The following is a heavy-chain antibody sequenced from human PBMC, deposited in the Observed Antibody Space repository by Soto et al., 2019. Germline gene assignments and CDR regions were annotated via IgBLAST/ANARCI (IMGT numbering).Heavy chain of an antibody. V-gene: IGHV1-18*01. CDR1: GYTFTSYG. Sequence: QVQLVQSGAEVKKPGASVKVSCKASGYTFTSYGISWVRQAPGQGLDWMGWISAYNGDTNYPDKFQGRVTMNTDTSTSTAYMALRSLRPADTAVYDCAGDRGSNDSSRYLGRALDIWGQGTMVTVSS. J-gene: IGHJ3*02. CDR3: AGDRGSNDSSRYLGRALDI. D-gene: IGHD3-22*01. CDR2: ISAYNGDT.